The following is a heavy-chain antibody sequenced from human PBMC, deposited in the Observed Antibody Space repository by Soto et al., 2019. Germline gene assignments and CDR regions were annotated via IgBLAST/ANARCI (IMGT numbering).Heavy chain of an antibody. CDR3: AKDRYSSGWYGRINYFDY. CDR2: ISYSASGT. J-gene: IGHJ4*02. D-gene: IGHD6-19*01. V-gene: IGHV3-23*01. Sequence: GGSLRLSCAASGFTFSSYAMSWVRQAPGKGLEWVSVISYSASGTYYADSVKGRFTISRDNSKNTLFLEMNSLTAEDTAVYFCAKDRYSSGWYGRINYFDYWGQGTLVTVSS. CDR1: GFTFSSYA.